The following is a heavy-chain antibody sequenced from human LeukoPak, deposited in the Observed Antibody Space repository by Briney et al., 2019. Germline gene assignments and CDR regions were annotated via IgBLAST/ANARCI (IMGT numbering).Heavy chain of an antibody. D-gene: IGHD1-26*01. CDR1: GFTFSSYG. Sequence: GGSLRLSCAASGFTFSSYGMHWARQAPGKGLEWVAVIWYDGSNKYYADSVKGRFTISRDNSKNTLYLQMNSLRAEDTAVYYCARGVDGGSYFDYWGQGTLVTVSS. CDR3: ARGVDGGSYFDY. CDR2: IWYDGSNK. J-gene: IGHJ4*02. V-gene: IGHV3-33*01.